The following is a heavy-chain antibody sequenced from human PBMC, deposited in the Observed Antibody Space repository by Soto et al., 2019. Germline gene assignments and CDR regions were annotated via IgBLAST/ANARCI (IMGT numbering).Heavy chain of an antibody. CDR3: AKMEGMDPWAYSFDY. J-gene: IGHJ4*02. V-gene: IGHV3-23*01. Sequence: EVQVLESGGGLVQPGGSLRLSCAATGFTFSDFAMSWVRQAPGKGLEWVSRIYGGGNGPHYADSVKGRVPISRDNSKNTLYLQMNSLRAEDTPVYYCAKMEGMDPWAYSFDYWGQGTLVTVSS. D-gene: IGHD2-2*03. CDR2: IYGGGNGP. CDR1: GFTFSDFA.